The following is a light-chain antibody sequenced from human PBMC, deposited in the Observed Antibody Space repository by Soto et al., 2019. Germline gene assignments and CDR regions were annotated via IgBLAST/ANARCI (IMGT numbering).Light chain of an antibody. CDR2: AAS. J-gene: IGKJ2*01. Sequence: DLPMTQSPSSLSASVGDRVTITCRASQNIFSYLSWYQHKPGKAPELLIYAASSLQSGVPSRFSGSGSGTDFALTISSLQPEDFATFYCQQSYSVPHTFGQGTKLEI. CDR1: QNIFSY. V-gene: IGKV1-39*01. CDR3: QQSYSVPHT.